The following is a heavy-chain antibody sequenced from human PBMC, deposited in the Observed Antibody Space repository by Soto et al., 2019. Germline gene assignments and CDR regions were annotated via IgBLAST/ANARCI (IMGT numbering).Heavy chain of an antibody. CDR2: ISSSSSYI. J-gene: IGHJ4*02. Sequence: GVLRLSCAASGFTFSSYSMNWVRQAPGKGLEWVSSISSSSSYIYYADSVKGRFTISRDNAKNSLYLQMNSLRAEDTAVYYCARVSGGYYDSSDFDYWGQGTLVTVSS. CDR3: ARVSGGYYDSSDFDY. D-gene: IGHD3-22*01. CDR1: GFTFSSYS. V-gene: IGHV3-21*01.